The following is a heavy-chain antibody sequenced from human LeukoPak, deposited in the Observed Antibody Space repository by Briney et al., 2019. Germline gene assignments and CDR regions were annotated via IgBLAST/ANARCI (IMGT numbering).Heavy chain of an antibody. J-gene: IGHJ2*01. D-gene: IGHD3-3*01. CDR3: ARDLSYDFWSGSPRYFDL. Sequence: PSQTLSLTCTVSGGSISSGDYYWSRIRQPPGKGLEWIGYIYYSGSTYYNPSLKSRVTISVDTSKNQFSLKLSSVTAADTAVYYCARDLSYDFWSGSPRYFDLWGRGTLVTVSS. V-gene: IGHV4-30-4*08. CDR2: IYYSGST. CDR1: GGSISSGDYY.